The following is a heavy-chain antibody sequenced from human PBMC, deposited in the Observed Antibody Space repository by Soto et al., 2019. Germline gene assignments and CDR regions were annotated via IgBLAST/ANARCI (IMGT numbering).Heavy chain of an antibody. CDR3: ASSMDSSSWYNYYYYGMDV. Sequence: LKISCKGSGYSFTSYWISWVRQMPGKGLEWMGRIDPSDSYTNYSPSFQGHVTISADKSISTAYLQWSSLKASDTAMYYCASSMDSSSWYNYYYYGMDVWGQGTTVTVSS. J-gene: IGHJ6*02. D-gene: IGHD6-13*01. CDR1: GYSFTSYW. CDR2: IDPSDSYT. V-gene: IGHV5-10-1*01.